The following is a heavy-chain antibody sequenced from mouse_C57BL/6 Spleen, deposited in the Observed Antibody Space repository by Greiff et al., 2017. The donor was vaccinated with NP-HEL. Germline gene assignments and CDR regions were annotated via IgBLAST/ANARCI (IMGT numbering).Heavy chain of an antibody. V-gene: IGHV14-4*01. CDR3: TTRGGNYVGAY. CDR2: IDPENGDT. CDR1: GFNIKDDY. Sequence: EVKLLESGAELVRPGASVKLSCTASGFNIKDDYMHWVKQRPEQGLEWIGWIDPENGDTEYASKFQGKATITADTSSNTAYLQLSSLTSEDTAVYYCTTRGGNYVGAYWGQGTLVTVSA. J-gene: IGHJ3*01. D-gene: IGHD2-1*01.